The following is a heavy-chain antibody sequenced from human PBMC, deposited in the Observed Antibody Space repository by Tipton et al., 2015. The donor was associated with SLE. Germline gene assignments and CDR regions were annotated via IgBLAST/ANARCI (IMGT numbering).Heavy chain of an antibody. CDR3: ARGDYVWGSYRLDY. D-gene: IGHD3-16*02. CDR1: GGSISSSSYY. J-gene: IGHJ4*02. Sequence: TLSLTCTVSGGSISSSSYYWGWIRQPPGKGLEWIGSIYYSGSTYYNPSLKSRVTISVDTSKNQFSPKLSSVTAADTAVYYCARGDYVWGSYRLDYWGQGTLVTVSS. CDR2: IYYSGST. V-gene: IGHV4-39*07.